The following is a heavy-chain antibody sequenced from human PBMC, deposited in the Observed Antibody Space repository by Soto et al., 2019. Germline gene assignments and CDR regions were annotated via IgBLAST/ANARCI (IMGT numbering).Heavy chain of an antibody. D-gene: IGHD3-9*01. CDR2: INHSGST. Sequence: SETLSLTCAVYGGSFSGYYWSWIRQPPGKGLEWIGEINHSGSTNYNPSLKSRVTISVDTSKNQYSLKLSSVTAAATAVYYCATSLPLPYLDWLVPLAPSRAFDIWGQGTMVTVSS. V-gene: IGHV4-34*01. CDR3: ATSLPLPYLDWLVPLAPSRAFDI. CDR1: GGSFSGYY. J-gene: IGHJ3*02.